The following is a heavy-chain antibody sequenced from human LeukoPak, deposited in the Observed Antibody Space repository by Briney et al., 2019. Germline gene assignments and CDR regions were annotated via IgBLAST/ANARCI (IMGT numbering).Heavy chain of an antibody. V-gene: IGHV3-23*01. D-gene: IGHD3-10*01. Sequence: PGGSLRLSCAASGFTFSSYAMSWVRQAPGKGLEWVSAISSSGGSTYYADSVKGRFTISRDNSKNTLYLQMNSLRAEDTAVYYCATRPYAYGSGSSYKPYWGQGALVTVSS. CDR3: ATRPYAYGSGSSYKPY. CDR1: GFTFSSYA. J-gene: IGHJ4*02. CDR2: ISSSGGST.